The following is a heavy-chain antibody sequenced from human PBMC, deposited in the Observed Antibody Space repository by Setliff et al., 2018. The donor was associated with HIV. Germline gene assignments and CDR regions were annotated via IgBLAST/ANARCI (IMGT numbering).Heavy chain of an antibody. J-gene: IGHJ3*02. Sequence: PGESLRLSCEASGFTVSSYWMHWVRQAPGKGLVWVSRINNDGSSTTYADSVKGRFTISKDIAKNTLNLQMNSLRAEDTAIYYCVGPFGYNGFYIWGQGTMVTVSS. CDR3: VGPFGYNGFYI. V-gene: IGHV3-74*01. CDR1: GFTVSSYW. D-gene: IGHD6-25*01. CDR2: INNDGSST.